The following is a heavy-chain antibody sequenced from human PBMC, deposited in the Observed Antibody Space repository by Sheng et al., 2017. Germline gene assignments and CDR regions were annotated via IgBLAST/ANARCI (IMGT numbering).Heavy chain of an antibody. CDR1: GFTFSDYY. CDR2: ISSSSSYT. CDR3: ASGDSSGYPLDY. D-gene: IGHD3-22*01. V-gene: IGHV3-11*05. J-gene: IGHJ4*02. Sequence: QVQLVESGGGLVKPGGSLRLSCAASGFTFSDYYMSWIRQAPGKGLEWVSYISSSSSYTNYADSVKGRFTISRDNAKNSLYLQMNSLRAEDTAVYYCASGDSSGYPLDYWGQGTLVTVSS.